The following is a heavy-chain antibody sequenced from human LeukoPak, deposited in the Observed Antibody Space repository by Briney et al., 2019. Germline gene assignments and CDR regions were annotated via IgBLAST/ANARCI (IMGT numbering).Heavy chain of an antibody. CDR1: GYTFTSYY. J-gene: IGHJ6*02. V-gene: IGHV1-46*01. CDR3: ARYIVVVPAANRLNYYYGMDV. Sequence: ASVKVSCKASGYTFTSYYMHWVRQAPGQGLEWMGIINPSGGSTSYAQKFQGRVTMTRDTSTSTVYMELSSLRSEDTAVYYCARYIVVVPAANRLNYYYGMDVWGQGTTVTVSS. CDR2: INPSGGST. D-gene: IGHD2-2*01.